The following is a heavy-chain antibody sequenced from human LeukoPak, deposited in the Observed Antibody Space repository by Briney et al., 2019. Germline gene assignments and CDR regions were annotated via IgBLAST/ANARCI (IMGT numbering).Heavy chain of an antibody. CDR3: ASTLRFLPYRRFDY. V-gene: IGHV4-39*01. CDR2: IYQSGSGSS. D-gene: IGHD3-3*01. Sequence: SETLSLTCTVSGGSISSYYWGWIRQPPGKGLEWIGSIYQSGSGSSYYNPSLKSRVTIFGDTSKNQFFLRLSSVTAADTAVYYCASTLRFLPYRRFDYWGQGTLVTVPS. CDR1: GGSISSYY. J-gene: IGHJ4*02.